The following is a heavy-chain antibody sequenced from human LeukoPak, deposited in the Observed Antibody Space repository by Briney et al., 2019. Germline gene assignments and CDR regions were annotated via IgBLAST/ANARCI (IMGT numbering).Heavy chain of an antibody. J-gene: IGHJ3*02. Sequence: SETLSLTCTVSGGSISSSSYYWGWIRQPPGKGLEWIGSIYYSGSTYYNPSLKSRVTVSVDTSKNQFSLNLSSVTAADTAVYYCARDYNSGSLLDAFDIWGQGTMVTVSS. V-gene: IGHV4-39*07. D-gene: IGHD3-10*01. CDR1: GGSISSSSYY. CDR3: ARDYNSGSLLDAFDI. CDR2: IYYSGST.